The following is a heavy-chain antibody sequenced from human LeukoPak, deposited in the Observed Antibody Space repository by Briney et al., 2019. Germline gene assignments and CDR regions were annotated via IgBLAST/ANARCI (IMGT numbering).Heavy chain of an antibody. CDR2: IQTSGGN. CDR3: ARGRSSWYY. V-gene: IGHV4-4*07. J-gene: IGHJ4*02. Sequence: SETLSLTCTVSGDSISNYWWDWIRLPAGKGLEWIGRIQTSGGNNYNPSLRSRVTMSLDASKNHFSLQLTSVTAADTAVYYCARGRSSWYYWGQGTLVTVSS. CDR1: GDSISNYW. D-gene: IGHD6-13*01.